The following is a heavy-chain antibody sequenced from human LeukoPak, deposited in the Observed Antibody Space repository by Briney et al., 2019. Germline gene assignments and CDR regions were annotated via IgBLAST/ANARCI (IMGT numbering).Heavy chain of an antibody. CDR2: INHSGST. D-gene: IGHD6-13*01. J-gene: IGHJ4*02. Sequence: SETLSLTCAVYGGSFSGYYWSWIRQPPGKGLEWIGEINHSGSTNYNPSLKSRVTISVDTSKNQFSLKLSSVTAADTAVYYCARRPYSSNSDYWGQGTLVTVSS. V-gene: IGHV4-34*01. CDR1: GGSFSGYY. CDR3: ARRPYSSNSDY.